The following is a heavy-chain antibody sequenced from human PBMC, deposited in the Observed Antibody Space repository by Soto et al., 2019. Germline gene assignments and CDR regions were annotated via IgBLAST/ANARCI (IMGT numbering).Heavy chain of an antibody. J-gene: IGHJ4*02. CDR2: INAGNGNT. V-gene: IGHV1-3*01. D-gene: IGHD1-26*01. Sequence: QVQLVQSGAEVKKPGASVKVTCKACGYTFTSYAMHWVRRAHGQRLEWMGWINAGNGNTKYSQKLQGRVTITRDTSASTAYMELSSLRSEDTAVYYCAIDVGATDYWGQGTLVTVSS. CDR3: AIDVGATDY. CDR1: GYTFTSYA.